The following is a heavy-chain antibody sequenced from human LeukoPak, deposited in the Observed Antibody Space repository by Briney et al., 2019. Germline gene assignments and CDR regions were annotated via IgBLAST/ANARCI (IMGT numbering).Heavy chain of an antibody. V-gene: IGHV3-23*01. CDR1: GFTFSSYG. CDR2: ISGSGGST. J-gene: IGHJ4*02. CDR3: AKDRCTYYYDSSGYCYYFDY. D-gene: IGHD3-22*01. Sequence: GGSLRLSCAASGFTFSSYGMHWVRQAPGKGLEWVSAISGSGGSTYYADSVKGRFTISRDNSKNTLYLQMNSLRAEDTAVYYCAKDRCTYYYDSSGYCYYFDYWGQGTLVTVSS.